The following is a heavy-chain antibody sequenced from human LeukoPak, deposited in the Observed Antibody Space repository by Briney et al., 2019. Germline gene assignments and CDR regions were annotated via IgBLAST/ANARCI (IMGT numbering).Heavy chain of an antibody. CDR2: ISSDGSNK. CDR3: EKDLPDCSGGSCYSSGSDY. CDR1: GFTFSSYG. V-gene: IGHV3-30*18. D-gene: IGHD2-15*01. J-gene: IGHJ4*02. Sequence: QPGRSLRLSCAASGFTFSSYGMHWVRQAPGKGLEWVAVISSDGSNKYYADSVKGRFTISRDNSKNTLYLQMNSLRAEDTAVYYCEKDLPDCSGGSCYSSGSDYWGQGTLVTVSS.